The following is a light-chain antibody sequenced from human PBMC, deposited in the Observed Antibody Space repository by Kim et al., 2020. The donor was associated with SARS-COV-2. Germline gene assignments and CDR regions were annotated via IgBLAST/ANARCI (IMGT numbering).Light chain of an antibody. CDR3: QSYDSSLSGSGV. Sequence: RGTMSCNGSRSNSGAGDDVQGYQQLPGTAPKLRSYGNSNRPSGGPDRFSGSKSGTAASLAITGLEAEDEADYYCQSYDSSLSGSGVFGTGTKVTVL. J-gene: IGLJ1*01. CDR2: GNS. V-gene: IGLV1-40*01. CDR1: RSNSGAGDD.